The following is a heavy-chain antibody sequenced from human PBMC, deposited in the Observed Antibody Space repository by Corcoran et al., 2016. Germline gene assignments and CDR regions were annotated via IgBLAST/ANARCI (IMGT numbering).Heavy chain of an antibody. D-gene: IGHD3-22*01. CDR3: ASGYYYDRSGYYSWDY. Sequence: QVQLQQWGAGLLKPSETLSLTCAVYGGSFSGYYWSWIRQPPGKGLEWIGEINHSGSTNYNPSLKSRVTISVDTSKNQFSLKLSSVTAADTAVYYCASGYYYDRSGYYSWDYWGQGTLVTVSS. CDR1: GGSFSGYY. J-gene: IGHJ4*02. V-gene: IGHV4-34*01. CDR2: INHSGST.